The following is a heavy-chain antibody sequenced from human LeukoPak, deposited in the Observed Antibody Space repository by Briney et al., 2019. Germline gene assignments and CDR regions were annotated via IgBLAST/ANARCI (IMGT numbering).Heavy chain of an antibody. Sequence: PGGSLRLSCAASGFTFSSFGMHWVRQAPGKGLEWVSFINYNGRDKYYADSVKGRFTISRDSFKNTLSLQMNSLRAEDTAVYFCAKDSPTYYADSWGQGTLVTVSS. V-gene: IGHV3-30*02. D-gene: IGHD2/OR15-2a*01. CDR1: GFTFSSFG. CDR3: AKDSPTYYADS. CDR2: INYNGRDK. J-gene: IGHJ4*02.